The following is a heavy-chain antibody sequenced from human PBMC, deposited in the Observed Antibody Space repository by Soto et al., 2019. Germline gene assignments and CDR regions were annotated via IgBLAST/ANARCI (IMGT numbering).Heavy chain of an antibody. CDR3: ARDHGDHDAFDI. D-gene: IGHD4-17*01. CDR2: IYSGGST. J-gene: IGHJ3*02. Sequence: EVQLVESGGGLVQPGGSLRLSCPASGFTASSNYLSWVRQPPGKGLGWVSVIYSGGSTYYADSVKGRFTISRDNSKNTLYLQMNSLRAEDTAVYYCARDHGDHDAFDIWGQGTMVTVSS. CDR1: GFTASSNY. V-gene: IGHV3-66*01.